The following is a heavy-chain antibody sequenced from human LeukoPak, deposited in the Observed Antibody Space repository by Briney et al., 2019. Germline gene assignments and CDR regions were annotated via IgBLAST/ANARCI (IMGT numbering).Heavy chain of an antibody. D-gene: IGHD1-26*01. Sequence: GGGLRLSCAASGFTLSFYCMNRGRPAPGEGVEWVSSISSSSTYIYYADSVKGRFTISRDSATNSLYLQMNSLRAEDTAVYYCARVYSFNFDYWGQGTLVTVSS. CDR2: ISSSSTYI. V-gene: IGHV3-21*01. J-gene: IGHJ4*02. CDR1: GFTLSFYC. CDR3: ARVYSFNFDY.